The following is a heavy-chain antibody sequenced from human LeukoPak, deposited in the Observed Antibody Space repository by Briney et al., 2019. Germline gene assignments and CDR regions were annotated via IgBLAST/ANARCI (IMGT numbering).Heavy chain of an antibody. CDR3: ARDPIYYDILTGSGGVDY. CDR1: GFSFSSHW. V-gene: IGHV3-30-3*01. CDR2: ISYDGSNK. Sequence: PGGSLRLSCAASGFSFSSHWMSWIRQAPGKGLEWVAVISYDGSNKYYADSVKGRFIISRDNSKNTLYLQMNSLRAEDTAVYYCARDPIYYDILTGSGGVDYWGQGTLVTVSS. J-gene: IGHJ4*02. D-gene: IGHD3-9*01.